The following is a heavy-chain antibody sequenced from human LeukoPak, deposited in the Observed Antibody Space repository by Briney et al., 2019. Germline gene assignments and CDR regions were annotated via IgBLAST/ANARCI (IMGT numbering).Heavy chain of an antibody. D-gene: IGHD3-22*01. V-gene: IGHV3-23*01. CDR2: ISGSGGST. CDR1: GFTFSSYA. Sequence: GGSLRLSCAASGFTFSSYAMSWVRRAPGKGLEWVSAISGSGGSTYYADSVKGRFTISRDNSKNTLYLQMNSLRAEDTAVYYCAKDHGYYDSSGYHDAFDIWGQGTMVTVSS. CDR3: AKDHGYYDSSGYHDAFDI. J-gene: IGHJ3*02.